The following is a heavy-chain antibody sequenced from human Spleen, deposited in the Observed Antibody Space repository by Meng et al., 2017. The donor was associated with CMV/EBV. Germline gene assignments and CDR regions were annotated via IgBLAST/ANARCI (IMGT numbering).Heavy chain of an antibody. J-gene: IGHJ6*02. V-gene: IGHV4-38-2*02. Sequence: SETLSLTCIVSGYSINAGYYWGWIRQPPGKGLEWIGTVHHSGYTYSNPSLRGRDTISIDTSRNQFSLRLSSVTAADTAVYYCVRDRTTGGHYGMDVWGQGTTVTVSS. CDR2: VHHSGYT. CDR3: VRDRTTGGHYGMDV. D-gene: IGHD2-15*01. CDR1: GYSINAGYY.